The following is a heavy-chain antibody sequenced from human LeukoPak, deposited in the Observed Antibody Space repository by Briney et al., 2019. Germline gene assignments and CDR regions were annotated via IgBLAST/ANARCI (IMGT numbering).Heavy chain of an antibody. CDR1: GFTFDDYA. J-gene: IGHJ4*02. Sequence: PGRSLRLSCAASGFTFDDYAMHWVRQAPGKGLEWVSGISWNSGSIGYADSVKGRFTISRDNAKNSLYLQMNSLRAEDTALYYCAKDSAHIVATNFDYWGQGTLVTVSS. CDR3: AKDSAHIVATNFDY. V-gene: IGHV3-9*01. CDR2: ISWNSGSI. D-gene: IGHD5-12*01.